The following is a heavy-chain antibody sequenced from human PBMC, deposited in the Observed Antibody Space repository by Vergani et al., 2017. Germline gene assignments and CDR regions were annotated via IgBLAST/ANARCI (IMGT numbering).Heavy chain of an antibody. CDR1: GFTSAGYA. D-gene: IGHD6-6*01. CDR2: ISWNSNSI. J-gene: IGHJ5*02. Sequence: EVQLEESGGGLVLPGRSLRLSCVASGFTSAGYAMHWVRQAPGKGLEWVSGISWNSNSIGYADSVKGRFTISRDNAKNSLYLQMNSLRAEDTALYYCAKDLGTSSGGGWFDPWGHGTVVTVSS. V-gene: IGHV3-9*02. CDR3: AKDLGTSSGGGWFDP.